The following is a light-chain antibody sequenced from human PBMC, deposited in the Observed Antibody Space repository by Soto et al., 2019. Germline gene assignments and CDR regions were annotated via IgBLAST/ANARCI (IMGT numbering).Light chain of an antibody. J-gene: IGKJ1*01. V-gene: IGKV1-5*01. Sequence: DIQMTQSPSTLSASVGDRVTITCRASQSISSWSAWYQQKPGKAPKLLIYDASSLESGVPSRFSGSGSGTEFTLTISSLQPDDFAAYYCHQYNSYSPTFGQGTKVEIK. CDR1: QSISSW. CDR3: HQYNSYSPT. CDR2: DAS.